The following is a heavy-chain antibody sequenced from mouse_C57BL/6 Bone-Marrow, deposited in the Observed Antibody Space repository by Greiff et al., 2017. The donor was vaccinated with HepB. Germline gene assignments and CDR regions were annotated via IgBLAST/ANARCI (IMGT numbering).Heavy chain of an antibody. Sequence: EVKVVESGGGLVQSGRSLRLSCATSGFTFSDFYMEWVRQAPGKGLEWIAASRNKANDYTTEYSASVKGRFIVSRDTSQSILYLQMNALRAEDTAIYYCARDEVPLGAMDYWGQGTSVTVSS. CDR2: SRNKANDYTT. CDR3: ARDEVPLGAMDY. CDR1: GFTFSDFY. D-gene: IGHD4-1*01. V-gene: IGHV7-1*01. J-gene: IGHJ4*01.